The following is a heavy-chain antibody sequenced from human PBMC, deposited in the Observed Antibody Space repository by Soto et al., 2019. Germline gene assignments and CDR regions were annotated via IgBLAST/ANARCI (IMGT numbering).Heavy chain of an antibody. CDR1: GFSFSTFA. J-gene: IGHJ4*02. Sequence: EVQLLESGGDLVQPGGSLRLSCAATGFSFSTFAMSWVRQAPGKGLEWVSAISGDGSTTYYVDYVKGRFTISRDNSRNTLYLQMNSLRVEDTALYYCAKEPLAQGRGWYADNRGQGTLVTVYS. D-gene: IGHD6-19*01. CDR2: ISGDGSTT. V-gene: IGHV3-23*01. CDR3: AKEPLAQGRGWYADN.